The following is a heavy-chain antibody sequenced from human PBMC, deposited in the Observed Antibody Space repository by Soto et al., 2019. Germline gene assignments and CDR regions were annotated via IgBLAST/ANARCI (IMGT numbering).Heavy chain of an antibody. J-gene: IGHJ4*02. CDR3: ARRSEYYFDY. Sequence: QVQLQQWGAGLLKPSETLSLTCAVYGGSFSGYYWSWIRQPPGKGLEWIGEINHSGSTNYNPSLKSRVTISVDTSKNQFSLKLSSVTAADTAVYYCARRSEYYFDYGGRGTLVTVSS. CDR1: GGSFSGYY. V-gene: IGHV4-34*01. CDR2: INHSGST.